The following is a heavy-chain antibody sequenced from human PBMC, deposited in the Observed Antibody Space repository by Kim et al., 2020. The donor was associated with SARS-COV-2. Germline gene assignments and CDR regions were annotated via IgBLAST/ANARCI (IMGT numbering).Heavy chain of an antibody. Sequence: SETLSLTCAVSGGSISSSNWWSWVRQPPGKGLEWIGEIYHSGSTNYNPSLKSRVTISVDKSKNQFSLKLSSVTAADTAVYYCARVHRGSVYSSGSYGAEYFQHWGQGTLVTVSS. D-gene: IGHD6-19*01. CDR3: ARVHRGSVYSSGSYGAEYFQH. V-gene: IGHV4-4*02. CDR2: IYHSGST. CDR1: GGSISSSNW. J-gene: IGHJ1*01.